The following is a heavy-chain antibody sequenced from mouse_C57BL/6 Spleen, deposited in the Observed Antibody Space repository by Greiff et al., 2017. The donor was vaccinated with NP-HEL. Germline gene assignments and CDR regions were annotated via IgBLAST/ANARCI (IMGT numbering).Heavy chain of an antibody. D-gene: IGHD1-1*01. CDR1: GYTFTSYW. V-gene: IGHV1-50*01. Sequence: VQLQQSGAELVKPGASVKLSCKASGYTFTSYWMQWVKQRPGQGLEWIGEIDPSDSYTNYNQKFKGKATLTVDTSSSTAYMQLSSLTSEDSAVYYCARRDYYGSSYVLHFDYWGQGTTLTVSS. CDR2: IDPSDSYT. J-gene: IGHJ2*01. CDR3: ARRDYYGSSYVLHFDY.